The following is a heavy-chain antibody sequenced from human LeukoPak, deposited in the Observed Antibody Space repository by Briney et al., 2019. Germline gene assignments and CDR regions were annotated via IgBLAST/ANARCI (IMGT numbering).Heavy chain of an antibody. J-gene: IGHJ4*02. Sequence: ASVKVSCKASGYTFTSFGISWVRQAPGQGLEWMGWISAYNGNVKYAQKFQGRVTMTTDISTSTAYMEVRSLRSEDTAVYYCVRDLGVDTTMISFDYWGQGSVVTVSS. CDR1: GYTFTSFG. CDR2: ISAYNGNV. CDR3: VRDLGVDTTMISFDY. D-gene: IGHD5-18*01. V-gene: IGHV1-18*01.